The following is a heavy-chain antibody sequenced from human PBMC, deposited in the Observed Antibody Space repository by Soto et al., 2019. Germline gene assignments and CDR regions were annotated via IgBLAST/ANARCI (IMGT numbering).Heavy chain of an antibody. CDR2: LSSDGFGA. CDR1: GFSLSPYW. V-gene: IGHV3-74*03. J-gene: IGHJ4*02. Sequence: PGGSLRLSCAASGFSLSPYWMHRVRQVPGRGLEWVARLSSDGFGAAYADSVKGRFFISGDIARNTLSLQMNSLRADDTAVYYCARDLGGPDYWGRGTSVTVSS. CDR3: ARDLGGPDY. D-gene: IGHD3-16*01.